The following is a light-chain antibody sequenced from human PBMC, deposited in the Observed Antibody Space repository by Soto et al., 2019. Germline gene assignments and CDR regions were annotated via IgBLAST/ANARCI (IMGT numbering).Light chain of an antibody. CDR1: HTVTSN. Sequence: EIVMTQSPATLSVSPGERATLSCRATHTVTSNLAWYQQKPGQAPRLLMYDASTRATDIPARFSGSGSGTEFTLTISSLQSEDFAVYYCQHRSNWPPYTFGQGTKLEIK. J-gene: IGKJ2*01. CDR3: QHRSNWPPYT. V-gene: IGKV3D-15*01. CDR2: DAS.